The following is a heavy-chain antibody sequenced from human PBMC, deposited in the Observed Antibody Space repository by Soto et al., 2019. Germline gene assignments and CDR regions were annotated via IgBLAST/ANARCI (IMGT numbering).Heavy chain of an antibody. V-gene: IGHV3-23*01. J-gene: IGHJ6*03. Sequence: GGSLRLSCAASGFTFSSYAMSWVRQAPGKGLEWVSAISGSGGSTYYADSVKGRFTISRDNSKNTLYLQMNSLRAEDTAVYYCAKVSGSSSQIIGYYYMDVWGKGTTVTVSS. D-gene: IGHD6-6*01. CDR1: GFTFSSYA. CDR3: AKVSGSSSQIIGYYYMDV. CDR2: ISGSGGST.